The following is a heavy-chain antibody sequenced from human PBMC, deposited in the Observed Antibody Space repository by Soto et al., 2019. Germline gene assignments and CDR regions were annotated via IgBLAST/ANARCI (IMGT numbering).Heavy chain of an antibody. Sequence: GESLNISCKGSGYSFTNYWIGLVRQMSGKGLEWMGIIYPDDSDTRYSPSFQGQVTISADKSISTAYLQWSSLKASDTAMYYCVRRRSMAAAGTVYNWFGPWGQGTLVTVSS. CDR3: VRRRSMAAAGTVYNWFGP. V-gene: IGHV5-51*01. D-gene: IGHD6-13*01. CDR2: IYPDDSDT. J-gene: IGHJ5*02. CDR1: GYSFTNYW.